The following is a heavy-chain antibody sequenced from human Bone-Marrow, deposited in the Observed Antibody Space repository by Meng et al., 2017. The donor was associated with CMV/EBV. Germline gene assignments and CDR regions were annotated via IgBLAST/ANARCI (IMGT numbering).Heavy chain of an antibody. V-gene: IGHV3-7*01. CDR3: ARAGDCWSASDMDD. Sequence: GESLKISCAASGFTFRSYWMTWVRQAPGKGLEWVANIKQDGSEKDYVDSVKGRFTISRDNAKNSVYLQMNRLRAEDTAVYYCARAGDCWSASDMDDWGQGTLVTVSS. CDR2: IKQDGSEK. J-gene: IGHJ4*02. D-gene: IGHD3-3*01. CDR1: GFTFRSYW.